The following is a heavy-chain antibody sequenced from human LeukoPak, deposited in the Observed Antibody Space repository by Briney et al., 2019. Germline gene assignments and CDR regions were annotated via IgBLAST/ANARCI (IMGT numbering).Heavy chain of an antibody. D-gene: IGHD6-19*01. CDR3: ARVTAVEYYFDY. J-gene: IGHJ4*02. CDR1: GFTFSSYG. CDR2: IWYDGSNK. V-gene: IGHV3-33*01. Sequence: SGGSLRLSCAASGFTFSSYGMHWVRQAPGKGLEWVAVIWYDGSNKYYADSVKGRFTISRDNSKNTLYLQMNSLRAEDTAVYYCARVTAVEYYFDYWGQGTLVTVSS.